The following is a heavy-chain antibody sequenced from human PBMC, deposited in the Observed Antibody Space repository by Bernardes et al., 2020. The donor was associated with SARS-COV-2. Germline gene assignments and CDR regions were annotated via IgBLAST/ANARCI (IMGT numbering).Heavy chain of an antibody. J-gene: IGHJ4*02. Sequence: GGSLRLSCAASGFTFSNSCMSWVRQATGKGLEWVGRIKSKTDGATTDYAAPVKGRFTISRDDSKDTLFLQMSSLKTEDTAVYYCITASRSPFWGQGTLVTVSS. V-gene: IGHV3-15*01. CDR3: ITASRSPF. CDR1: GFTFSNSC. CDR2: IKSKTDGATT.